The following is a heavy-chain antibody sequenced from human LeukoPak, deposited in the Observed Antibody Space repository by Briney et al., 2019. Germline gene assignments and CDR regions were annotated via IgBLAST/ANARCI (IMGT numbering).Heavy chain of an antibody. J-gene: IGHJ6*04. CDR1: GFTFSSYE. V-gene: IGHV3-48*03. CDR2: ISSSGSTI. D-gene: IGHD3-10*02. CDR3: AELGITMTGGV. Sequence: GGSLRLSCAASGFTFSSYEMHWVRQAPGKGLEWVSYISSSGSTIYYADSVKGRFTISRDNAKNSLYLQMNSLRAEDTAVYYCAELGITMTGGVWGKGTTVTISS.